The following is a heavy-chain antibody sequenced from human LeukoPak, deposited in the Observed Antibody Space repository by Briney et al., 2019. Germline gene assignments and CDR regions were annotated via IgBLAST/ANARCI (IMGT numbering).Heavy chain of an antibody. J-gene: IGHJ6*02. CDR3: AKDVRVGGGGMVV. V-gene: IGHV3-23*01. Sequence: GGALRLSCAASGFTFSTYALNWVRQAPGKGLEWVSLSSDSGGSKHYAASVKGRFTICRDNSKNVLSVEKNSLGPEDRAVYYCAKDVRVGGGGMVVWGEGTTVSVSS. D-gene: IGHD1-26*01. CDR1: GFTFSTYA. CDR2: SSDSGGSK.